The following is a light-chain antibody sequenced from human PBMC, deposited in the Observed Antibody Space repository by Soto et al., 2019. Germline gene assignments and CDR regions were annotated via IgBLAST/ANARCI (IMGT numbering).Light chain of an antibody. V-gene: IGKV1-39*01. CDR3: QQSYSTPT. CDR1: QSSSTY. CDR2: DAS. J-gene: IGKJ3*01. Sequence: DIQMTQSPSSMSASVGDGVTITCRASQSSSTYLNWYQQKPVKAPKLLIYDASSLYSGAPSRFSGSGSGTDFTLTISTLQPEDFATYYCQQSYSTPTFGPGTKVDIK.